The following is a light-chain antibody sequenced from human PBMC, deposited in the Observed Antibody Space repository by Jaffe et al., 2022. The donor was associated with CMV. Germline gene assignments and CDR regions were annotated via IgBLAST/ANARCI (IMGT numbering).Light chain of an antibody. CDR2: GAS. CDR1: QSVTSSH. V-gene: IGKV3-20*01. CDR3: QQYGNLPRT. Sequence: EIVLIQSPGTLSLSPGERATLSCRASQSVTSSHLAWYQQKPGQAPRLLIYGASSRATGIPDRFSGSGSGTDFTLTISRLEPEDFAVYYCQQYGNLPRTFGQGTKVEIK. J-gene: IGKJ1*01.